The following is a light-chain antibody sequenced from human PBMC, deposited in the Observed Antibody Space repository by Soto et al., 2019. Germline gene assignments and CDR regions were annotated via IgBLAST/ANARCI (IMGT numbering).Light chain of an antibody. V-gene: IGLV2-11*01. CDR3: CAYAGSYTWV. Sequence: QSALTQPRSVSGSPGQSVTISCTGTSSDVGDYNYVSWYQQHPGKAPKLMIHDVSKRPSGVPDRFSGSKSGNTASLTISGLQAEDEADYYCCAYAGSYTWVFGGGTKLTVL. CDR1: SSDVGDYNY. CDR2: DVS. J-gene: IGLJ3*02.